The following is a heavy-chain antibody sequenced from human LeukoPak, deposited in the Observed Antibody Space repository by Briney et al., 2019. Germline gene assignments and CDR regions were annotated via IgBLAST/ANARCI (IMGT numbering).Heavy chain of an antibody. CDR1: GYSISRGYY. D-gene: IGHD1-26*01. CDR2: IHESGDT. CDR3: ARGEIGDSDS. J-gene: IGHJ4*02. V-gene: IGHV4-38-2*02. Sequence: SETLSLTCTVSGYSISRGYYWAWIRQPPGKGLEWIGSIHESGDTNYNPSLMSRVTISVDTSKNQFSLRLTSVTAADTAVYYCARGEIGDSDSWGQGTLVTVSA.